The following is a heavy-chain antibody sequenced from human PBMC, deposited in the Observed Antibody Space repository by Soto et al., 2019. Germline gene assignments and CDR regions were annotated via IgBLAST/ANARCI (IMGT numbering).Heavy chain of an antibody. CDR3: ARYCSGGSCYSGYDY. CDR2: ISYEGSHR. J-gene: IGHJ4*02. Sequence: QVQLVESGGGVVQPGRSLRLSCAASGFTFSTYAMYWVRQAPGKGLEWVAVISYEGSHRYYANSVEGRFTISRDNSKNTLCLEMNSLRAEDTAVYYCARYCSGGSCYSGYDYWGQGTLVTVSS. D-gene: IGHD2-15*01. V-gene: IGHV3-30-3*01. CDR1: GFTFSTYA.